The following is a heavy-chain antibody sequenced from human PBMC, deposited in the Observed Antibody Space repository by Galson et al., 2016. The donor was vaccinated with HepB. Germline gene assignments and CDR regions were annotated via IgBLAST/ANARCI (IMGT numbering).Heavy chain of an antibody. CDR2: ISGDDDT. D-gene: IGHD6-19*01. V-gene: IGHV2-5*02. CDR3: ARTVNPSGWSYHFDY. J-gene: IGHJ4*02. CDR1: GFSLSTSAVS. Sequence: PALVKPTQTLTLTCTFSGFSLSTSAVSMAWIRQPPGQALEWLALISGDDDTRYSTSMKKRLSFLKDTSKNQVVLTMTNMDPVDTGTYYCARTVNPSGWSYHFDYWGQGTLVTVSS.